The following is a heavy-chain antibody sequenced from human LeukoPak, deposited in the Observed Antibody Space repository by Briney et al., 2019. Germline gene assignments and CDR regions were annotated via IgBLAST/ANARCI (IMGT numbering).Heavy chain of an antibody. J-gene: IGHJ3*02. D-gene: IGHD6-13*01. CDR1: GFTFSSYG. Sequence: PGGSLRLSCAASGFTFSSYGMSWVRQASGKGLEWVSAISGSGGSTYYADSVKGRFTISRDNSKNILYLQMNSLRAEDTAMYYCARGLIAAALFGAPFAFDIWGQGTMVTVSS. CDR2: ISGSGGST. CDR3: ARGLIAAALFGAPFAFDI. V-gene: IGHV3-23*01.